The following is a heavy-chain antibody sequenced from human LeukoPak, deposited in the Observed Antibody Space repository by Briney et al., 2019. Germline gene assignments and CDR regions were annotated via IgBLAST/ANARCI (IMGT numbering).Heavy chain of an antibody. CDR3: AKDFRSIAVAGQYFQH. D-gene: IGHD6-19*01. CDR2: IRYDGSNK. J-gene: IGHJ1*01. CDR1: GFTFSSYG. Sequence: PGGSLRLSCAASGFTFSSYGMHWVRQARGKGLEWVAFIRYDGSNKYYADSVKGRFTISRDNSKNTLYLQMNSLRAEDTAVYYCAKDFRSIAVAGQYFQHWGQGTLVTVSS. V-gene: IGHV3-30*02.